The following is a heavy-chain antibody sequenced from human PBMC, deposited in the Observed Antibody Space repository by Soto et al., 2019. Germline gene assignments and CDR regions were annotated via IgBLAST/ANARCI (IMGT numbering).Heavy chain of an antibody. D-gene: IGHD3-22*01. J-gene: IGHJ3*02. CDR2: IYYSGST. V-gene: IGHV4-59*01. CDR3: ARDTPDNAFDI. CDR1: GGSISSYY. Sequence: SETLSLTCTVSGGSISSYYWSWIRQPPGKGLEWIGYIYYSGSTNYNPSLKSRVTISADTSKNQFSLKLSSVTAADTAVYYCARDTPDNAFDIWGQGTMVTVSS.